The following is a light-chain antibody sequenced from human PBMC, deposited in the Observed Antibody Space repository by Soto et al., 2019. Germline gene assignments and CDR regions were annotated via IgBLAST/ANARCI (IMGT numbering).Light chain of an antibody. Sequence: EIVLTQSPGTLSLSPGERATLSCRASQSVSSSYLAWYQQKPGQAPRLLIYGASSRATGIPDRFSGSGSRTDFTLTISRLEPEDFAVYYCQQYDTSGTFGQGTKVEIK. V-gene: IGKV3-20*01. CDR3: QQYDTSGT. CDR2: GAS. CDR1: QSVSSSY. J-gene: IGKJ1*01.